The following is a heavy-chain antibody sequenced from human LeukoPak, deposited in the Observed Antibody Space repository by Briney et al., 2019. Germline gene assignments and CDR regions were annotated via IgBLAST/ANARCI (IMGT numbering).Heavy chain of an antibody. CDR1: GYTFNRYA. V-gene: IGHV1-18*01. J-gene: IGHJ4*02. CDR2: ISAYNGNT. D-gene: IGHD4-17*01. Sequence: ASVKVSCKASGYTFNRYAISWVRQAPGQGLEWIGWISAYNGNTNYAQKLQGRVTMTTDTSTTTAYMELRSLRSDDTAVYYCARHLYGDYFFDYWGQGTLVTVSS. CDR3: ARHLYGDYFFDY.